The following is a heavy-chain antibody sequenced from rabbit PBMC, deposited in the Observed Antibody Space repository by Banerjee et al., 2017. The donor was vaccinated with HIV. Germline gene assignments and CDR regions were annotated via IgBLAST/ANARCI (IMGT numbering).Heavy chain of an antibody. Sequence: QQQLEESGGGLVKPGGTLTLTCTASGVTLSSVYYMCWVRQAPGKGLEWIGCIDTGSGSTWYASWAKGRFTISETSSTTVTLQLNSLTVADTATYFCARHGGSDWFPYYFDLWGPGTLVTVS. J-gene: IGHJ4*01. CDR1: GVTLSSVYY. CDR3: ARHGGSDWFPYYFDL. V-gene: IGHV1S45*01. CDR2: IDTGSGST. D-gene: IGHD8-1*01.